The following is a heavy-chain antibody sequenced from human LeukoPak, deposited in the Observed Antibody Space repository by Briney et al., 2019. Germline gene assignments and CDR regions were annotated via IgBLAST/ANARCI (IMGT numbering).Heavy chain of an antibody. V-gene: IGHV3-30-3*01. CDR1: GFTFSSYA. Sequence: GGSLRLSCAASGFTFSSYAMHWVRQAPGKGLEWVAVISYDGSDKCYSDSVKGRFTISRDNSKNTLYLQMNSLRAEDTAVYYCARGASVAVAGTFLGYWGQGTLVTVSS. D-gene: IGHD6-19*01. CDR3: ARGASVAVAGTFLGY. J-gene: IGHJ4*02. CDR2: ISYDGSDK.